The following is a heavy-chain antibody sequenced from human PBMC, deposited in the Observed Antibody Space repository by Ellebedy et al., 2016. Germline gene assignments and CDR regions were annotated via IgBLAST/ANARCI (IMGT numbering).Heavy chain of an antibody. CDR1: GFTFDDYT. CDR2: ISWDGGST. J-gene: IGHJ6*02. V-gene: IGHV3-43*01. CDR3: AKASETPSSSWYAPDMDV. D-gene: IGHD6-13*01. Sequence: GGSLRLSCAASGFTFDDYTMHWVRQAPGKGLEWVSLISWDGGSTYYADSVKGRFAISRDNSKNSLYLQMNSLRTEDTALYYCAKASETPSSSWYAPDMDVWGQGTTVTVSS.